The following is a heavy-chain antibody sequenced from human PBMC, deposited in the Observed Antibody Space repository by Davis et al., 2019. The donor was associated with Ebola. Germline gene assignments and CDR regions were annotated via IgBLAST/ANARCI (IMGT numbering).Heavy chain of an antibody. V-gene: IGHV3-7*01. CDR1: GFSFRSSL. J-gene: IGHJ2*01. Sequence: GGSLRLSCAASGFSFRSSLMSWVRQAPGKGLEWVANIKQDGSETYYVDSVKGRFTISRDNAKNSVYLEMNSLRAEDTAVYYCARDPALVVTGGGWHFDLWGRGTLVTVS. D-gene: IGHD2-21*02. CDR2: IKQDGSET. CDR3: ARDPALVVTGGGWHFDL.